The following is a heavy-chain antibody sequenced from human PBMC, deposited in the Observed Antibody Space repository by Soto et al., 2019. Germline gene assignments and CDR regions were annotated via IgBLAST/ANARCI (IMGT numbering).Heavy chain of an antibody. J-gene: IGHJ4*02. CDR2: IIPYYNKL. CDR1: EGTFNSYA. CDR3: ASGASRWYPYFFDS. Sequence: VASVKVSCKASEGTFNSYAIAWVRQAPGQGLEWMGGIIPYYNKLNYAQKFQDRVTITADDSTNTVYMELSSLRSDDTAVYFCASGASRWYPYFFDSWAQGTLVTVSS. V-gene: IGHV1-69*13. D-gene: IGHD6-13*01.